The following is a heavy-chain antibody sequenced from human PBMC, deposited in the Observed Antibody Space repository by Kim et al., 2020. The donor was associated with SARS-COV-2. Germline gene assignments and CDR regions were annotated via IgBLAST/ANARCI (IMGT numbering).Heavy chain of an antibody. V-gene: IGHV3-53*01. J-gene: IGHJ6*02. CDR2: IYSGGST. Sequence: GGSLRLSCAASGFTVSSNYMSWVRQAPGKGLEWVSVIYSGGSTYYADSVKGRFTISRDNSKNTLYLQMNSLRAEDTAVYYCARDRTMVRGVITIVWGQGTTVTVSS. D-gene: IGHD3-10*01. CDR3: ARDRTMVRGVITIV. CDR1: GFTVSSNY.